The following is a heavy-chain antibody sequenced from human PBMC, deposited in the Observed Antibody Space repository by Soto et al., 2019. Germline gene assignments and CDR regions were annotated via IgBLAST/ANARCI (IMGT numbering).Heavy chain of an antibody. Sequence: SETLSLTCAVYGGSLSGYYWSWIRQPPGKALEWIGEFIHSGNSSYNPSLKSRVTISVDTSKNQLFLNLSSVTAADTAMYYCARHHVSGRTILAAAEFWGQGTLVTVSS. D-gene: IGHD2-15*01. CDR2: FIHSGNS. V-gene: IGHV4-34*12. CDR3: ARHHVSGRTILAAAEF. CDR1: GGSLSGYY. J-gene: IGHJ4*02.